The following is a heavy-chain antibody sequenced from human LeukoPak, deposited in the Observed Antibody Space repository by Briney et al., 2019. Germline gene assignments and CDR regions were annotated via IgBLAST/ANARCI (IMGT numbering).Heavy chain of an antibody. CDR2: IWYDGSNK. Sequence: GGSLRLSCAASGFTFSNYGMHWVRQAPGKGLEWVAVIWYDGSNKYYADSVKGRFTISRDNSKNTLYLQMNSLRAEDTAVYYCARGGRLPPSHPSDYWGQGTLVTVSS. CDR1: GFTFSNYG. CDR3: ARGGRLPPSHPSDY. V-gene: IGHV3-33*01. J-gene: IGHJ4*02. D-gene: IGHD4-11*01.